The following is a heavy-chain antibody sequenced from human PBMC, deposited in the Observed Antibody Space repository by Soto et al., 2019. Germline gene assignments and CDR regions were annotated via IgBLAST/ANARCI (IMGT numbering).Heavy chain of an antibody. CDR3: ARDLIVDGPENYAMDG. J-gene: IGHJ6*02. V-gene: IGHV1-2*02. D-gene: IGHD3-22*01. CDR1: GYSLRGNY. CDR2: INPNSSGT. Sequence: ASVKVSCKASGYSLRGNYIHWVRQTPGQGLEWMGWINPNSSGTVYAQKFQGRVTMTRDTSLTTVYMKLNRLTSDDSAVYYCARDLIVDGPENYAMDGWGQGNRVTVSS.